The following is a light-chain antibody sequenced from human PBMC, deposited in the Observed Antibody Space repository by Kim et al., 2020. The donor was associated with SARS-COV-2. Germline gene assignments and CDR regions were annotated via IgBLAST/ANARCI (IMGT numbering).Light chain of an antibody. J-gene: IGKJ2*01. Sequence: SSPVERATLSFRASQSVTSRYLAWYQVKPGQAPRLLIFGASSWATGVPDRFSGSGSGTDFTLTISSLEPEDFAVYYCQQYGTLPYTFGQGTKLEIK. V-gene: IGKV3-20*01. CDR2: GAS. CDR3: QQYGTLPYT. CDR1: QSVTSRY.